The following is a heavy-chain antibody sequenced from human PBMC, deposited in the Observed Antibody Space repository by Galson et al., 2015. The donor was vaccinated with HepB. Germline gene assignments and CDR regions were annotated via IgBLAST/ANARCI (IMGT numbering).Heavy chain of an antibody. Sequence: QSGAEVKKPGESLKISCKGSGYSFTSYWIGWVRQMPGKGLEWMGIIYPGDSDTRYSPSFQGQVTISADKSISTAYLQWSSLKASDTAMYYCARSRRQWPPGVYFDYWGQGTLVTVSS. CDR2: IYPGDSDT. D-gene: IGHD6-19*01. CDR3: ARSRRQWPPGVYFDY. J-gene: IGHJ4*02. V-gene: IGHV5-51*01. CDR1: GYSFTSYW.